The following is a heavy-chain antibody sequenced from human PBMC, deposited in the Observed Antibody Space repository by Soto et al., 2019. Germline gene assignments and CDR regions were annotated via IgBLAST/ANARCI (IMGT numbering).Heavy chain of an antibody. J-gene: IGHJ6*02. V-gene: IGHV3-33*01. CDR1: GFTFSSYG. CDR3: ARDHYSSSSDYYGMDV. D-gene: IGHD6-6*01. Sequence: QVQLVESGGGVVQPGRSLRLSCAASGFTFSSYGMHWVRQAPGKGLEWVAVIWYDGSNKYYADSVKGRFTISRDNSKNTLYLQMNSLRAEDTAVYYCARDHYSSSSDYYGMDVWGQGTTVTVSS. CDR2: IWYDGSNK.